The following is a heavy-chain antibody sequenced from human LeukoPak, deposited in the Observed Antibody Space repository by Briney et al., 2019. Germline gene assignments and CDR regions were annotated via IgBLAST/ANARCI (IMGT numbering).Heavy chain of an antibody. V-gene: IGHV3-21*01. CDR2: ISSSSSYI. J-gene: IGHJ4*02. D-gene: IGHD4-23*01. CDR1: GFTFSSYS. Sequence: GGSLRLSCAASGFTFSSYSMNWVRQAPGKGLEWVSSISSSSSYIYYADSVKGRFTISRDNAKNSLYLQMNSLRAEDTAVYYCAREANDYGGNWVDYWGQGTLVTVSS. CDR3: AREANDYGGNWVDY.